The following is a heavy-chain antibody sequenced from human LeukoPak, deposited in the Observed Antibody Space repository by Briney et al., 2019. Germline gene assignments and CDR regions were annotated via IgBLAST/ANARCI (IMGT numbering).Heavy chain of an antibody. J-gene: IGHJ4*02. V-gene: IGHV4-39*01. CDR1: GGSISSSSYY. D-gene: IGHD3-16*01. CDR2: IYYSGST. CDR3: ARHGGYYFDY. Sequence: SETLSLTCTVSGGSISSSSYYWGWIRQPPGKGLEWIGSIYYSGSTNYNPSLKSRVTISVDTSKNQFSLKLSSVTAADTAVYYCARHGGYYFDYWGQGTLVTVSS.